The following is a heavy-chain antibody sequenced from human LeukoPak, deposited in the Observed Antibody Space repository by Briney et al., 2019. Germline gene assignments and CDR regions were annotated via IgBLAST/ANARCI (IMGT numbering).Heavy chain of an antibody. CDR2: IYYSGST. Sequence: PSETLSLTCTVSGGSISSSSYYWGWIRQPPGKGLEWIGSIYYSGSTNYNPSLKSRVTISVDTSKNQFSLKLSSVTAADTAVYYCARQERGYSYGPFDYWGQGTLVTVSS. CDR3: ARQERGYSYGPFDY. V-gene: IGHV4-39*01. CDR1: GGSISSSSYY. J-gene: IGHJ4*02. D-gene: IGHD5-18*01.